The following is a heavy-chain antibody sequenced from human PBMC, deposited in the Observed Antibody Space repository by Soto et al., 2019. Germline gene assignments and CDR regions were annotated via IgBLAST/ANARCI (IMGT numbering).Heavy chain of an antibody. V-gene: IGHV3-33*01. Sequence: QVQLVESGGGVVQPGRSLRLSCAASGFTFSSYGMHWVRQAPGKGLEWVAVIWYDGSNKYYADSVKGRFTISRDNSTNALYLPMNSLRAEDTAVYYCARDSGAPGDYWGQGNLVTVS. D-gene: IGHD4-17*01. CDR2: IWYDGSNK. CDR1: GFTFSSYG. J-gene: IGHJ4*02. CDR3: ARDSGAPGDY.